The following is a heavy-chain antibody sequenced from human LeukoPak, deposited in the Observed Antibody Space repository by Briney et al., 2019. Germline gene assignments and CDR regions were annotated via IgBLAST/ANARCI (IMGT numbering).Heavy chain of an antibody. J-gene: IGHJ4*02. D-gene: IGHD2-15*01. V-gene: IGHV4-4*07. CDR1: GGSISSYY. CDR3: AGGSGHLAY. CDR2: IYTSGST. Sequence: SETLSLTCTVSGGSISSYYWSWIRQPAGKGLEWIGRIYTSGSTNYNPSLKNRVTMSIDTSKSQFSLNLSSVTAADTALYYCAGGSGHLAYWGQGTLVTVSS.